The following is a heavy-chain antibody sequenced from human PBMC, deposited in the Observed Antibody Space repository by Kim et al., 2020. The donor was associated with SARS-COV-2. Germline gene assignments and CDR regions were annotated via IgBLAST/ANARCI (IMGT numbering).Heavy chain of an antibody. J-gene: IGHJ6*02. CDR3: AKDSGPYHYYGMDV. CDR1: GFTFDDYA. Sequence: GGSLRLSCAASGFTFDDYAMHWVRQAPGKGLEWVSGISWNSGSIGYADSVKGRFTISRDNAKNSLYLEMNSLRGEYTALYYCAKDSGPYHYYGMDVWGQGTTVTVSS. CDR2: ISWNSGSI. V-gene: IGHV3-9*01. D-gene: IGHD5-12*01.